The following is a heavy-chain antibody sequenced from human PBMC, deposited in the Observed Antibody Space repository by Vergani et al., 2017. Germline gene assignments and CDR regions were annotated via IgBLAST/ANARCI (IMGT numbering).Heavy chain of an antibody. CDR3: ARGANYYGSGSYYPKGYNWFDP. Sequence: QVQLQQWGAGLLKPSETLSLTCAVYGGSFSGYYWSWIRQPPGKGLEWIGEINHSGSTNYNPSLKSRVTISVDTSKNQFSLRLSSVTTADTAVYYCARGANYYGSGSYYPKGYNWFDPWGQGTLVTVSS. V-gene: IGHV4-34*01. CDR1: GGSFSGYY. CDR2: INHSGST. J-gene: IGHJ5*02. D-gene: IGHD3-10*01.